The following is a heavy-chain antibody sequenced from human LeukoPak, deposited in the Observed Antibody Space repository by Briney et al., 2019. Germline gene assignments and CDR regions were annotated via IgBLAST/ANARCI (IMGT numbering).Heavy chain of an antibody. CDR2: IYTSGST. Sequence: SETLSLTCTVSGGSISSYYWSWIRQPAGKGLEWIGRIYTSGSTNYNPSLKSRVTMSVDTSKNQFSLKLSSVTAADTAVYYCARESHNYYDSSEFDYRGQGTLVTVSS. D-gene: IGHD3-22*01. CDR3: ARESHNYYDSSEFDY. V-gene: IGHV4-4*07. CDR1: GGSISSYY. J-gene: IGHJ4*02.